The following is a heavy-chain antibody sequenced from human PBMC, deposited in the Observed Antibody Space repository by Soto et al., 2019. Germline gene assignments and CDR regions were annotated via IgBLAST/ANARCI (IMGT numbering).Heavy chain of an antibody. CDR1: GFTVSSNY. Sequence: PGGSLRLSCAASGFTVSSNYMSWVRQAPGKGLEWVSVIYSGGSTYYADSVKGRFTISRDNSNVTLYLQMDSLRVEDTAIYYCTTHEEGAPWAGGFDSWGQGTLVTVSS. V-gene: IGHV3-53*01. D-gene: IGHD1-26*01. CDR3: TTHEEGAPWAGGFDS. CDR2: IYSGGST. J-gene: IGHJ5*01.